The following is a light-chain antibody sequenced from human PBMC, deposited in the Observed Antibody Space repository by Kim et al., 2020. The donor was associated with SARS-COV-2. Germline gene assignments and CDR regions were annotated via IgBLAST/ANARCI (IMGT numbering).Light chain of an antibody. CDR1: QSVSSNY. Sequence: PGERVTLSCRASQSVSSNYLNWFQQKPGQAPRLLISGASSRAAAIPARFSGSGSGTGFTLTISSLQPEASAVYYCQQDYTFPWTFSQGTKV. J-gene: IGKJ1*01. CDR2: GAS. CDR3: QQDYTFPWT. V-gene: IGKV3D-7*01.